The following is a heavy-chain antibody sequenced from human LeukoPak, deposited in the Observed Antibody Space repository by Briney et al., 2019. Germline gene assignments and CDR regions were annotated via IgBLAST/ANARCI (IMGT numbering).Heavy chain of an antibody. D-gene: IGHD3-9*01. CDR3: ARQKVRYFGTYRSDHKYYYYMDV. CDR2: IYPGDYDT. J-gene: IGHJ6*03. CDR1: GYKFSNYW. Sequence: GESLKISCQGSGYKFSNYWIGWVRQVPEKGLEWMGIIYPGDYDTRYSPSFQGQVTISADKSISTAYLQWSSLKASDTAMYYCARQKVRYFGTYRSDHKYYYYMDVWGKGTTVTISS. V-gene: IGHV5-51*01.